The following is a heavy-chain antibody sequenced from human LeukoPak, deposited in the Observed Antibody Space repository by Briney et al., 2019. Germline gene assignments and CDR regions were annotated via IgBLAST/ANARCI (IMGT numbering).Heavy chain of an antibody. D-gene: IGHD3-3*01. V-gene: IGHV3-21*01. Sequence: GGSLRLSCAASGFTFSRYSMNWVRQAPGKGLEWVSSISISSNYKYYPDSLKGRFTISRDNAKNSLYLQMNSLRAEDTAVYYCXXXXXXGVVERDAFDIWGQGTMVTVSS. CDR3: XXXXXXGVVERDAFDI. CDR1: GFTFSRYS. J-gene: IGHJ3*02. CDR2: ISISSNYK.